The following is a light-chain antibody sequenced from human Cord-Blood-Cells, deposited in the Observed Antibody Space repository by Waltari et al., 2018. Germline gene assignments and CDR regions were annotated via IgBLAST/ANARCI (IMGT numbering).Light chain of an antibody. CDR1: SSDVGSYNL. V-gene: IGLV2-23*01. CDR2: EGS. J-gene: IGLJ3*02. Sequence: ALTQPASVSGSPGQSITISCTGTSSDVGSYNLVSWYQQHPGKAPKIMIYEGSKRPSGVSNRFSGSKSGNTASLTISGLQAEDEADYYCCSYAGSSNWVFGGGTKLTVL. CDR3: CSYAGSSNWV.